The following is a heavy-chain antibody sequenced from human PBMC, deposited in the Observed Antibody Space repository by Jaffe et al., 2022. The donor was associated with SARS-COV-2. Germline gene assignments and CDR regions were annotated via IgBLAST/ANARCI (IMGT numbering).Heavy chain of an antibody. CDR3: ASGVMYSSGWYVDLPTHFDY. V-gene: IGHV3-11*01. J-gene: IGHJ4*02. CDR2: ISSSGSTI. D-gene: IGHD6-19*01. Sequence: QVQLVESGGGLVKPGGSLRLSCAASGFTFSDYYMSWIRQAPGKGLEWVSYISSSGSTIYYADSVKGRFTISRDNAKNSLYLQMNSLRAEDTAVYYCASGVMYSSGWYVDLPTHFDYWGQGTLVTVSS. CDR1: GFTFSDYY.